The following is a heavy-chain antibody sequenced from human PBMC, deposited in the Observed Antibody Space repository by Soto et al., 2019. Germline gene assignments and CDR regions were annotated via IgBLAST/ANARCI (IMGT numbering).Heavy chain of an antibody. CDR1: GFALSSYS. CDR3: VREEGYCVGGYCCRSSFDL. D-gene: IGHD2-15*01. CDR2: TFNYAGRL. Sequence: EVQLVECGGRLVKPGGSLRLSCAVSGFALSSYSIAWVRQAPGKGLEWVSFTFNYAGRLYYEDSVKRRFAISRDDAKNTVSLQIDSLRTEDTADYYCVREEGYCVGGYCCRSSFDLWGQGTVVTVSS. V-gene: IGHV3-21*01. J-gene: IGHJ3*01.